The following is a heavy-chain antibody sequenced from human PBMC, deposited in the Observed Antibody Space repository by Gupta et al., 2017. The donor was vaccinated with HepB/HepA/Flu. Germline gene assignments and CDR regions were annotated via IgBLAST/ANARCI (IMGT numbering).Heavy chain of an antibody. J-gene: IGHJ4*02. CDR1: GGSFSGYY. CDR3: ARGQATRRGYSYGYDY. D-gene: IGHD5-18*01. V-gene: IGHV4-34*01. Sequence: QVQLQQWGAGLLKPSETLSLTCAVYGGSFSGYYWSWIRQPPGKGLEWIGEINHSGSTNYNPSLKSRVTISVDTSKNQCALKRSSVTAADTAVYYCARGQATRRGYSYGYDYWGQGTLVTVSS. CDR2: INHSGST.